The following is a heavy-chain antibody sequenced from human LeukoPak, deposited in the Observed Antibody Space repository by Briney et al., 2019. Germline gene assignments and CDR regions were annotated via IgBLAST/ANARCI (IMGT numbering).Heavy chain of an antibody. D-gene: IGHD3-22*01. V-gene: IGHV4-34*01. CDR3: ARDEYYYDSSGYYYNYYYMDV. J-gene: IGHJ6*03. Sequence: PSETLSLTCAVYGGSFSGYYWSWIRQPPGKGLEWIGEINHSGSTNYNPSLKSRVTISVDTSKNQFSLKLSSVTAADTAVYYCARDEYYYDSSGYYYNYYYMDVWGKGTTVTVSS. CDR1: GGSFSGYY. CDR2: INHSGST.